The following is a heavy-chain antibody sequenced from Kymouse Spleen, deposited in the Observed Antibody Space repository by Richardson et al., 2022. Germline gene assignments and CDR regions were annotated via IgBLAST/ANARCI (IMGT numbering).Heavy chain of an antibody. CDR2: IKSKTDGGTT. V-gene: IGHV3-15*01. Sequence: EVQLVESGGGLVKPGGSLRLSCAASGFTFSNAWMSWVRQAPGKGLEWVGRIKSKTDGGTTDYAAPVKGRFTISRDDSKNTLYLQMNSLKTEDTAVYYCTTEDTAMADYYYGMDVWGQGTTVTVSS. D-gene: IGHD5-18,IGHD5-18*01. CDR3: TTEDTAMADYYYGMDV. CDR1: GFTFSNAW. J-gene: IGHJ6*02.